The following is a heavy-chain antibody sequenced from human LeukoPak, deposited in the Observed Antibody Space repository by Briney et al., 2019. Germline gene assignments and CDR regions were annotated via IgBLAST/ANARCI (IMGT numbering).Heavy chain of an antibody. CDR2: ISNNGGYT. V-gene: IGHV3-23*01. D-gene: IGHD6-25*01. CDR3: ARDLGSNGMDV. CDR1: GFTFSSSA. J-gene: IGHJ6*02. Sequence: PGGSLRLSCAASGFTFSSSAMSWVRQAPGKGLEWVSAISNNGGYTYYADSVQGRFTISRDNSKSTLCLQMNSLRAEDTAVYYCARDLGSNGMDVWGQGTTVTVSS.